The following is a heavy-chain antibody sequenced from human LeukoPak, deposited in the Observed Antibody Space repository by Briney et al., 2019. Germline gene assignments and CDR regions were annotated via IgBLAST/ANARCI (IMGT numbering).Heavy chain of an antibody. J-gene: IGHJ3*02. D-gene: IGHD3-22*01. CDR1: GYTLTELS. CDR3: ATGYYDSSGLLKNAFDI. Sequence: VASVKVSCKVSGYTLTELSMHWVRQAPGKGLEWMGGFDPEDGETIYAQKFQGRVTMTEDTSTDTAYMELSSLRSEDTAVYYCATGYYDSSGLLKNAFDIWGQGTMVTVSS. V-gene: IGHV1-24*01. CDR2: FDPEDGET.